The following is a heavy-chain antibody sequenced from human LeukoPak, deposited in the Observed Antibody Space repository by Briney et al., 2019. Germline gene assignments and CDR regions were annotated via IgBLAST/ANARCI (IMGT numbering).Heavy chain of an antibody. D-gene: IGHD2/OR15-2a*01. J-gene: IGHJ5*02. V-gene: IGHV1-2*02. CDR3: ALLPLSNWFDP. CDR1: GYTFTSYD. CDR2: INPNTGGT. Sequence: ASVKVSCKASGYTFTSYDINWVRQATGQGLEWMGWINPNTGGTSYAQKFQGRVTMTRDTSINTAYMELSRLRSDDTAMYYCALLPLSNWFDPWGQGTLVTVSS.